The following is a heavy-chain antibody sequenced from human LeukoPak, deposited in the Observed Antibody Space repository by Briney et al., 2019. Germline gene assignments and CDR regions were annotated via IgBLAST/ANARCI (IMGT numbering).Heavy chain of an antibody. CDR2: IIPIFNTT. Sequence: GASVKVSCKATGGTFSDYAFSWVRQAPGQGLEWMGRIIPIFNTTNSAQKFQGRVTITADKSLSTAYMELSSLRSDDTAVYYCARQGGARQDYHMDVWGRGTTVTVSS. D-gene: IGHD3-16*01. V-gene: IGHV1-69*06. CDR3: ARQGGARQDYHMDV. J-gene: IGHJ6*03. CDR1: GGTFSDYA.